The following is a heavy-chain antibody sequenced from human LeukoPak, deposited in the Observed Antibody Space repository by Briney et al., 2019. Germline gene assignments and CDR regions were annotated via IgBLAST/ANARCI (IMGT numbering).Heavy chain of an antibody. CDR2: ISGSGGST. CDR3: AITFGGVIAMGLDY. CDR1: GFTFSSYA. J-gene: IGHJ4*02. V-gene: IGHV3-23*01. Sequence: PGGSLRLSCAASGFTFSSYAVSWVRQAPGKGLEWVSAISGSGGSTYYADSVKGRFTISRDNSKNTLYLQMNSLRAEDTAVYYRAITFGGVIAMGLDYWGQGTLVTVSS. D-gene: IGHD3-16*02.